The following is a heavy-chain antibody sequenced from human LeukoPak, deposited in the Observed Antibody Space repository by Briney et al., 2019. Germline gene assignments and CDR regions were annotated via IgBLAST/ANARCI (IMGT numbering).Heavy chain of an antibody. J-gene: IGHJ4*02. CDR2: FDPEDGET. D-gene: IGHD3-22*01. CDR3: ATGGSGYYSNFDY. Sequence: RASVKVSCTVSGYTLTELSMHWVRQAPGKGLEWVGGFDPEDGETIYAQKFQGRVTMTEDTSTDTAYMELSSLRSEDTAVYYCATGGSGYYSNFDYWGQGTLVTVSS. CDR1: GYTLTELS. V-gene: IGHV1-24*01.